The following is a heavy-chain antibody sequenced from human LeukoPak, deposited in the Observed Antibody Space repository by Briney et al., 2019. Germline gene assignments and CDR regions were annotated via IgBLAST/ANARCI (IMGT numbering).Heavy chain of an antibody. D-gene: IGHD3-10*01. CDR2: ISASAGSA. Sequence: GGSLRLSCAASGFSFSKYEMHWVRQAPGKGLEWVSSISASAGSAVYGDSVKSRFTISRVNAENTLYLQMNSLRADDTAIYYCAKDQRSGEYDYGWGPFDIWGQGTMVTVSS. J-gene: IGHJ3*02. V-gene: IGHV3-23*01. CDR3: AKDQRSGEYDYGWGPFDI. CDR1: GFSFSKYE.